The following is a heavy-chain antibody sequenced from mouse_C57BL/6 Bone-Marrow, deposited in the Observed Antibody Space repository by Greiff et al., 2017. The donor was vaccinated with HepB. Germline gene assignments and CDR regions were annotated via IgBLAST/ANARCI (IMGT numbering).Heavy chain of an antibody. J-gene: IGHJ2*01. CDR3: ARSLGRDY. CDR1: GYTFTSYT. Sequence: VQLQESGAELARPGASVKMSCKASGYTFTSYTMHWVKQRPGQGLEWIGYINPSSGYTKYNQKFKDKATLTADKSSSTAYMQLSSLTSEDSAVYYCARSLGRDYWGQGTTLTVSS. V-gene: IGHV1-4*01. D-gene: IGHD4-1*01. CDR2: INPSSGYT.